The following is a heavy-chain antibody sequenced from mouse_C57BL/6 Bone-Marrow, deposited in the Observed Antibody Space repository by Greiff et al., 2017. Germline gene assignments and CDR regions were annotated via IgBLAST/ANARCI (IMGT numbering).Heavy chain of an antibody. V-gene: IGHV5-6*01. CDR1: GFTFSSYG. D-gene: IGHD2-4*01. J-gene: IGHJ3*01. CDR3: ARHPPDDYGFAY. Sequence: EVHLVESGGDLVKPGGSLKLSCAASGFTFSSYGMSWVRQTPDKRLEWVATISSGGSYTYYPDSVKGRFTISRDNAKNTLYLQMSSLKSEDTAMYYCARHPPDDYGFAYWGQGTLVTVSA. CDR2: ISSGGSYT.